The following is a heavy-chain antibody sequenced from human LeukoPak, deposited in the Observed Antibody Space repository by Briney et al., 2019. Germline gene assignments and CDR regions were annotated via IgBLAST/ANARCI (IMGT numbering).Heavy chain of an antibody. Sequence: ASVKVSCKASGYTFTSYDINWVRQATGQGLEWMGWMNPNSGNTGYAQKFQGRVTMTRNTSISTAYMELSSLRSGDTAVYYCASEGYDYVWGSYRYGNYWGQGTLVTVSS. CDR3: ASEGYDYVWGSYRYGNY. CDR1: GYTFTSYD. J-gene: IGHJ4*02. V-gene: IGHV1-8*01. CDR2: MNPNSGNT. D-gene: IGHD3-16*02.